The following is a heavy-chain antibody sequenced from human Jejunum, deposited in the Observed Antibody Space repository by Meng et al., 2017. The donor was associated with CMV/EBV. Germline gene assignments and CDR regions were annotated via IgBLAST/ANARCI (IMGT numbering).Heavy chain of an antibody. CDR3: ANWGSSSCLTLLDS. J-gene: IGHJ4*02. D-gene: IGHD3-16*01. Sequence: ASGYRFTSYDIHWVRQAPGQGLEWMGWMNPNNGETGYAQKFQGRVTMTRDRSTATAYMELSSLRFEDTAVYYCANWGSSSCLTLLDSWGQGTLVTVSS. CDR2: MNPNNGET. CDR1: GYRFTSYD. V-gene: IGHV1-8*01.